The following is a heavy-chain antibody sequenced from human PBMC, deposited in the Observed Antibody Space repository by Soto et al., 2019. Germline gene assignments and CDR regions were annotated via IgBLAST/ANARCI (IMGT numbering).Heavy chain of an antibody. CDR3: ARVGGNWNDDYFDY. CDR1: GYTFSDHD. J-gene: IGHJ4*02. V-gene: IGHV1-8*01. CDR2: MNPNSGDT. D-gene: IGHD1-1*01. Sequence: QVQLVQSGAEVKKPGASVKVSCKASGYTFSDHDINWVRQASGQGPEWLGWMNPNSGDTGYVQNFQGRVTMTRDTPKRTAYMELSSLRSEDTAVYYCARVGGNWNDDYFDYWGQGTLVTVSS.